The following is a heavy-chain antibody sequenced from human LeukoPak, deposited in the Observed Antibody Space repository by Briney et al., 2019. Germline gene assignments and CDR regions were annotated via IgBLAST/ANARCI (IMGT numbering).Heavy chain of an antibody. CDR2: IYDSGST. J-gene: IGHJ5*01. Sequence: PSETLSLTCTVSGGSISSYYWSWIRQPPGKGLEWIGYIYDSGSTNYNPSLKSRVIMSIDTSKNQFSLKVTSVTAADTAVYYCVRDVPPYSEMYGWFDSWGQGSLVTVSS. CDR1: GGSISSYY. CDR3: VRDVPPYSEMYGWFDS. V-gene: IGHV4-59*12. D-gene: IGHD4-11*01.